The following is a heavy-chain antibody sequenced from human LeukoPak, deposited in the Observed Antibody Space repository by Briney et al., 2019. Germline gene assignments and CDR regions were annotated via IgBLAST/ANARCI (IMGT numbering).Heavy chain of an antibody. V-gene: IGHV3-21*01. CDR3: ASASGPVSY. Sequence: GRSLRLSCAASGFTFSSYSMTWVRQAPGKGLEWVSSISSSSSYIYYADSVKGRFTISRDNAKNSLYLQMNSLRAEDTAVYYCASASGPVSYWGQGTLVTVSS. CDR1: GFTFSSYS. CDR2: ISSSSSYI. J-gene: IGHJ4*02. D-gene: IGHD2-15*01.